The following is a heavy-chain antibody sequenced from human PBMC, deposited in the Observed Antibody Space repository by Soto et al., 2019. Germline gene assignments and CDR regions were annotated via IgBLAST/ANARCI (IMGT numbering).Heavy chain of an antibody. CDR2: ISYDGINK. D-gene: IGHD1-7*01. J-gene: IGHJ4*02. Sequence: SLRLSCAASGFTFSSYAMHWVRQAPGKGLEWVALISYDGINKYYEDSVKGRFTISRDNSKNTLYLQMNSLRPEDTAVYYCVRDQLAGTLDYWGQGTLVTVSS. V-gene: IGHV3-30-3*01. CDR3: VRDQLAGTLDY. CDR1: GFTFSSYA.